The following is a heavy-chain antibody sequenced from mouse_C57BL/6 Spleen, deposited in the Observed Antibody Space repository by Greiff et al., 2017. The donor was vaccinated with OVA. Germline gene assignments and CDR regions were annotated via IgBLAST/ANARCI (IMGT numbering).Heavy chain of an antibody. D-gene: IGHD2-2*01. CDR3: ARERNGYDVGYYFDY. Sequence: QVQLQQSGPELVKPGASVKISCKASGYAFSSSWMNWVKQRPGKGLEWIGRIYPGDGDTNYNGKFKGKATLTADKSSSTAYMQLSSLTSEDSAVYFCARERNGYDVGYYFDYWGQGTTLTVSS. CDR2: IYPGDGDT. V-gene: IGHV1-82*01. J-gene: IGHJ2*01. CDR1: GYAFSSSW.